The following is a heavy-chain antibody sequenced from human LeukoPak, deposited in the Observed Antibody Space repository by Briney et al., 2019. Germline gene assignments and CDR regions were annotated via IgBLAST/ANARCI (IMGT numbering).Heavy chain of an antibody. J-gene: IGHJ5*02. V-gene: IGHV4-39*01. CDR2: IYYSGST. D-gene: IGHD4-17*01. Sequence: PSETLSLTCTVSGGSISSSSYYWGWIRQPPGKGLEWIGSIYYSGSTYYNPSLKSRVTISVDTSKNQFSLKLSSVTAADTAVYYCATDYGDTGYWFDPWGQGTLVTVSS. CDR1: GGSISSSSYY. CDR3: ATDYGDTGYWFDP.